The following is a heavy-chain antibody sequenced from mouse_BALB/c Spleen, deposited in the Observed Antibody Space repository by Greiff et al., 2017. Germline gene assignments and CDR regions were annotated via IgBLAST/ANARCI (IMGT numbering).Heavy chain of an antibody. CDR2: IDPSDSET. CDR3: ARGTTPPCCALDY. V-gene: IGHV1S126*01. CDR1: GYSFTSYW. J-gene: IGHJ4*01. D-gene: IGHD1-1*01. Sequence: QVQLQQSGPQLVRPGASVKISCTASGYSFTSYWMHWVKQRPGQGLEWIGMIDPSDSETRLNQKFKDKATLTVDKSSSTAYMQLSSPTSEDSAVYYCARGTTPPCCALDYWGQGTSVTVSS.